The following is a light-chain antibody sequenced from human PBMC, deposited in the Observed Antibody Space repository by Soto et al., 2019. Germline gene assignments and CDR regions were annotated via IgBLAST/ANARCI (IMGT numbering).Light chain of an antibody. CDR2: GAS. J-gene: IGKJ1*01. CDR1: QSVSNNY. V-gene: IGKV3-20*01. CDR3: QQYGDSPQT. Sequence: EIVLTQSPGTLSLSPGERATLSCRASQSVSNNYLAWYQDKPGQTPRLLIYGASSRATGIPDRFSGSGSGTDFTLTISRLEPEDFAVYYCQQYGDSPQTFGQGTKVDIK.